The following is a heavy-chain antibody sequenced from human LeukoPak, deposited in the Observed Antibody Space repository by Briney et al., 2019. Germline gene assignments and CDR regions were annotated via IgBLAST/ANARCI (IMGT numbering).Heavy chain of an antibody. V-gene: IGHV3-23*01. D-gene: IGHD6-13*01. Sequence: GGSLRLSCAASGFTISSYVMSWVRQAPGKGLEWVSNIGGSVGSMFYAASVKGRFAISRDNSKNTLFLQMNNLRVEDTAVYYCAKRGNSWDLFDYWGQGTLVTVSS. CDR3: AKRGNSWDLFDY. J-gene: IGHJ4*02. CDR1: GFTISSYV. CDR2: IGGSVGSM.